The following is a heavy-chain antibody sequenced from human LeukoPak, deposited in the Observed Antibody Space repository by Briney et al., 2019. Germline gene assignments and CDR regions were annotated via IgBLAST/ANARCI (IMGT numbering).Heavy chain of an antibody. Sequence: PGGSLRLSCAASGFTFSSYEMNWVRQAPGKGLEWVSYISSSGSTIYYADSVKGRFTISRDNAKNSLYLQMNSLRAEDTAVYYCAKDLTERYFGKFDYWGQGTLVTVSS. CDR3: AKDLTERYFGKFDY. V-gene: IGHV3-48*03. CDR1: GFTFSSYE. D-gene: IGHD3-9*01. J-gene: IGHJ4*02. CDR2: ISSSGSTI.